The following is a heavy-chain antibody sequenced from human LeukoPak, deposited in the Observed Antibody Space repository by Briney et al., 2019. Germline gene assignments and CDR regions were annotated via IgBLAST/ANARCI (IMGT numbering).Heavy chain of an antibody. V-gene: IGHV3-23*01. J-gene: IGHJ4*02. CDR2: ISGSGGST. Sequence: PGGSLRLSCAASRFTFSSYGMSWVRQAPGKGLEWVSSISGSGGSTYYADSVKGRFTISRDNSKNTPYLQMSSLRAEDTAVYYCAKLVVTAEGSFDYWGQGTLVTVSS. CDR1: RFTFSSYG. CDR3: AKLVVTAEGSFDY. D-gene: IGHD4-23*01.